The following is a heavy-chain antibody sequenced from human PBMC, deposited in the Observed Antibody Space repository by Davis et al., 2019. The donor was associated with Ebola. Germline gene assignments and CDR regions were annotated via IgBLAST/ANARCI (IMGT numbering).Heavy chain of an antibody. Sequence: GESLKISCAASGFTFSSYWMTWVRQAPGKGLEWVANINPDGSETYYVDSMRDRFTISRDNARNSLFLQMNSLRAEDTALYYCAKDKTMATHYWYFDLWGRGTLVTVSS. CDR3: AKDKTMATHYWYFDL. CDR1: GFTFSSYW. V-gene: IGHV3-7*01. D-gene: IGHD4/OR15-4a*01. J-gene: IGHJ2*01. CDR2: INPDGSET.